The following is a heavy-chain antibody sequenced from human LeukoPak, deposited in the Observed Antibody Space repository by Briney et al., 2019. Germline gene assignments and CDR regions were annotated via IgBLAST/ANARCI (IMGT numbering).Heavy chain of an antibody. V-gene: IGHV3-15*07. CDR2: IKPKTDGETT. CDR1: GFTFSNAY. D-gene: IGHD3-22*01. J-gene: IGHJ4*02. Sequence: GGSLRLSCAASGFTFSNAYMNWVRQAPGKGLEWVGRIKPKTDGETTEYAAPVKGRFSISRDDSKNMLYLQMNSLKTGDTAVYYCTTDEYYYDSSGYYYFDYWGQGTLVTVSS. CDR3: TTDEYYYDSSGYYYFDY.